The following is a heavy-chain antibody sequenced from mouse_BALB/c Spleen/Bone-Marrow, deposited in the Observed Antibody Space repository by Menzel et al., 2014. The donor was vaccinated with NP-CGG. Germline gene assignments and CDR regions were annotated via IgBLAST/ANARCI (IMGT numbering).Heavy chain of an antibody. CDR1: GYTFTSYW. J-gene: IGHJ1*01. D-gene: IGHD2-4*01. CDR2: FAPGSGNT. V-gene: IGHV1S41*01. Sequence: DLVKPGASVKLSCKVSGYTFTSYWINWIKQRPGQGLEWIGRFAPGSGNTYYNETFKGKATLTVDTSSSTAYIQLSSLSSEDSAVYFCARARSTVITTWYFDVWGAGTTVPVSS. CDR3: ARARSTVITTWYFDV.